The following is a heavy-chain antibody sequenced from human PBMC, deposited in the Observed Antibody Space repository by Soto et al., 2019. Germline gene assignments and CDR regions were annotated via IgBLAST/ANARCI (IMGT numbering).Heavy chain of an antibody. CDR2: ISAYNGNT. D-gene: IGHD1-7*01. V-gene: IGHV1-18*01. J-gene: IGHJ3*02. CDR3: ARDVGTTSAWGDAFDI. Sequence: GASVKVSCKASGYTFTSYGISWVRQAPGQGLEWMGWISAYNGNTNYAQKLQGRVTMTTDTSTSTAYMELRSLRSDDTAVYYCARDVGTTSAWGDAFDIWGQGTMVTVSS. CDR1: GYTFTSYG.